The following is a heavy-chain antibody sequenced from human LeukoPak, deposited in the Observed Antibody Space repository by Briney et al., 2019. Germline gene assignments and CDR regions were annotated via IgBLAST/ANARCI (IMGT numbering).Heavy chain of an antibody. V-gene: IGHV1-69*13. CDR3: ASDFFGEPPQYFFDY. D-gene: IGHD3-10*01. Sequence: GASVKVSCKASGGTFSSYAISWVRQAPGQGLEWMGGIIPIFGTANYAQKFQGRVTITADESTSTAYMELSSLRSEDTAVYYCASDFFGEPPQYFFDYWGQGTLVTVSS. CDR1: GGTFSSYA. CDR2: IIPIFGTA. J-gene: IGHJ4*02.